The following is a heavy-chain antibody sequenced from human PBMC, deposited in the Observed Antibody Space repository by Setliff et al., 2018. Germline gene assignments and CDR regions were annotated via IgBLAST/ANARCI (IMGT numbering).Heavy chain of an antibody. CDR3: VKGSSDSRPYYFDY. J-gene: IGHJ4*02. D-gene: IGHD2-2*01. CDR1: GFTLHGHG. CDR2: ITHSGWDT. Sequence: PGGSLRLSCAASGFTLHGHGMNWVRQAPGKGLEWVSAITHSGWDTYHADSVKGRFTISRANSQNTLFLQMNSLRVEDTAVYFCVKGSSDSRPYYFDYWGQGMLVTVSS. V-gene: IGHV3-23*01.